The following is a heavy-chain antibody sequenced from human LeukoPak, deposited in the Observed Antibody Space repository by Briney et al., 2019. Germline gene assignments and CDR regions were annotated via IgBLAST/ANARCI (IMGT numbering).Heavy chain of an antibody. D-gene: IGHD6-13*01. Sequence: SETLSLTCTVSGGSISSGSYYWSWIRQPAGKGLEWIGRIYTSGSTNYNPSLKSRVTISVDTSKNQFSLKLSSVTAADTAVYYCARAVSSSWSLWFDPWGQGTLVTVSS. CDR3: ARAVSSSWSLWFDP. V-gene: IGHV4-61*02. CDR2: IYTSGST. J-gene: IGHJ5*02. CDR1: GGSISSGSYY.